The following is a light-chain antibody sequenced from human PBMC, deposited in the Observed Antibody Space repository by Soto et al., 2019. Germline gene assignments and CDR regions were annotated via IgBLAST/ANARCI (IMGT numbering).Light chain of an antibody. CDR2: AAS. CDR1: QSVSSTF. Sequence: EIVLTQSPGSLSLSPWERSTLSCRASQSVSSTFLAWYQQKPGQAPRLLIYAASSRATGIPDRFSGSGSGTDFTLTISRLEPEDFAVYYCQQYGSSLFSFGPGTKVDI. V-gene: IGKV3-20*01. CDR3: QQYGSSLFS. J-gene: IGKJ3*01.